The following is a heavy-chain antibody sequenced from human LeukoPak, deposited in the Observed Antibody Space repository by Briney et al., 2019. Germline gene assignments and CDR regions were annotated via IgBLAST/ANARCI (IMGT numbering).Heavy chain of an antibody. Sequence: GGSLKLSCAASGFTFSSYAMSWVRQAPGKGLEWVSAISGSGGNTYYADSVKGRFTISRDNSKNTLYLQMNSLRAEDTAVYYCAKGSGYYDSSGSTLYYFDYWGQGTLVTVSS. CDR3: AKGSGYYDSSGSTLYYFDY. CDR2: ISGSGGNT. CDR1: GFTFSSYA. D-gene: IGHD3-22*01. V-gene: IGHV3-23*01. J-gene: IGHJ4*02.